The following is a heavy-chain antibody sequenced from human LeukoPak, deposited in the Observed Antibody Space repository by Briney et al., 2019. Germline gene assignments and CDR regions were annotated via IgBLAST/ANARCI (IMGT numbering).Heavy chain of an antibody. CDR1: GGSFSGYY. CDR3: ARTYYYGSYYMDV. V-gene: IGHV4-59*01. D-gene: IGHD3-10*01. CDR2: IYYGGST. Sequence: SETLSLTCAVYGGSFSGYYWSWIRQPPGKGLEWIGYIYYGGSTNYNPSLKSRVTISVDTSKNQFSLKLSSVTAADTAVYYCARTYYYGSYYMDVWGKGTTVTISS. J-gene: IGHJ6*03.